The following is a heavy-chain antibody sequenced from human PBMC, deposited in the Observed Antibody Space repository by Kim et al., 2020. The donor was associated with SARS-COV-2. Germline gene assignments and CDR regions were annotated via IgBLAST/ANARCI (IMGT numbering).Heavy chain of an antibody. V-gene: IGHV1-69*04. D-gene: IGHD2-8*01. Sequence: NDDRRFQGRVTITADKSTSTAYMELSSLRSEDTAVYYCARVVENGNFDYWGQGTLVTVSS. J-gene: IGHJ4*02. CDR3: ARVVENGNFDY.